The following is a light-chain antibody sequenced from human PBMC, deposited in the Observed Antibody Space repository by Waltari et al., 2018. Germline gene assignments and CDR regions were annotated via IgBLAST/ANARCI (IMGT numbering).Light chain of an antibody. Sequence: SYELTQPPSVTVSPGQTARIACSGDALTDQYVHWYQQRPGRAPGVVRYKDTKRPSGIPGGFSGSSSGKTVTLTISGVQAEDESDYYCQSADSTGSDVVFGGGTKLTVL. V-gene: IGLV3-25*03. CDR3: QSADSTGSDVV. J-gene: IGLJ2*01. CDR1: ALTDQY. CDR2: KDT.